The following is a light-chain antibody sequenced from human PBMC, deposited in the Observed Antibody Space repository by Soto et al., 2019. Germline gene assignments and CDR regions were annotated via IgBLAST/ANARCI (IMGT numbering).Light chain of an antibody. CDR3: SSLAPTAGNYDHYV. J-gene: IGLJ1*01. V-gene: IGLV2-8*01. Sequence: QSALTQPPSTSGSPGQSVTISCTGTSSDVGGYNFVSWYQQHPGKAPKLMIFEVSKRPAGVPDRFSGSKSGNTASLTVCGLRAEDEADDYCSSLAPTAGNYDHYVFGAATKVTVL. CDR1: SSDVGGYNF. CDR2: EVS.